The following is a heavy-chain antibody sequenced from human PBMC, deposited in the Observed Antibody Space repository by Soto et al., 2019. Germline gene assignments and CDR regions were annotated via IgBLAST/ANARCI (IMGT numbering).Heavy chain of an antibody. CDR2: MNPNSGNT. J-gene: IGHJ3*02. CDR3: ARAESRDVLRFLEWYPVNAFDI. D-gene: IGHD3-3*01. V-gene: IGHV1-8*01. CDR1: GYTFTSYD. Sequence: ASVKLSCKASGYTFTSYDINWVRQATGQGLEWMGWMNPNSGNTGYAQKFQGRVTMTRNTSISTAYMELSSLRSEDTAVYYCARAESRDVLRFLEWYPVNAFDIWGQGTMVTVSS.